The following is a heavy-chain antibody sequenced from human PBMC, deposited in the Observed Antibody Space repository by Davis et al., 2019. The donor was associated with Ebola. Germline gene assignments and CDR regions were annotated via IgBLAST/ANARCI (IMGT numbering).Heavy chain of an antibody. CDR2: IKQDGSEK. V-gene: IGHV3-7*01. Sequence: GESLKISCAASGFSFSSYWMSWVRQAPGKGLEWVASIKQDGSEKYYVDSVKGRFTISRDNAKNSLYLQMSSLRAEDTAVYYCLYGMDVWGQGTTVTVSS. CDR3: LYGMDV. J-gene: IGHJ6*02. CDR1: GFSFSSYW.